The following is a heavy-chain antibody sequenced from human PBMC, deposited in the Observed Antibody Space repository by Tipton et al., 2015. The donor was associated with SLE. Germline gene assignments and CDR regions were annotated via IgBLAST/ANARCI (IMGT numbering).Heavy chain of an antibody. CDR2: ISSSGSTI. CDR1: GFSFSSYE. Sequence: SLRLSCAASGFSFSSYEMNWVRQAPGKGLEWVSYISSSGSTIYYADSVKGRFTISRDNAKNSLYLQMNSLRAEDTAVYYCARDLAVVTPGCCDYWGQGTLVTVSS. CDR3: ARDLAVVTPGCCDY. D-gene: IGHD4-23*01. J-gene: IGHJ4*02. V-gene: IGHV3-48*03.